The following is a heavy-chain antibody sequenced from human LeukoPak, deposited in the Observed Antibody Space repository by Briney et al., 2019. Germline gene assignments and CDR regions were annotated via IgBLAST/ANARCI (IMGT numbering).Heavy chain of an antibody. V-gene: IGHV1-2*02. CDR1: GYTFADYY. D-gene: IGHD3-22*01. CDR3: ARDSEYYDSSGYSSDAFAI. Sequence: ASVKVSCKASGYTFADYYVHWVRQAPGQGLEWMGWINPNSGGTKYAQKFQGRVTMTRDTSISTAYMELSRLRSDDTAVYYCARDSEYYDSSGYSSDAFAIWGQGTMVTVSS. J-gene: IGHJ3*02. CDR2: INPNSGGT.